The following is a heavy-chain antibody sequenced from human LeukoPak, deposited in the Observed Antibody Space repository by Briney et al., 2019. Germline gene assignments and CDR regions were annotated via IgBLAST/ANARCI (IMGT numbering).Heavy chain of an antibody. D-gene: IGHD2-21*02. CDR3: ARPPYKTTSCDGDCSPY. CDR1: GYRFSNYW. Sequence: GESLKISCKASGYRFSNYWIGWVRQMPGKGLEWMGAIYPGDSDTSYSPSSQGQVTISADKSISTTYLQWNSLRASDTAMYYCARPPYKTTSCDGDCSPYWGQGTLVTVSS. CDR2: IYPGDSDT. J-gene: IGHJ4*02. V-gene: IGHV5-51*01.